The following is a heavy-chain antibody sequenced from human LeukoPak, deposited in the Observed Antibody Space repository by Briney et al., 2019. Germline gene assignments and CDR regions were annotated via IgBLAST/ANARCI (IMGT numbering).Heavy chain of an antibody. CDR1: GYSISSGYY. Sequence: PSETLSLTCAVSGYSISSGYYWGWIRQPPGKGLEWIGSIYHSGSTYYNPSLKSRVTISEDTSKNQFSLKLSSVTAADTAVYYCATRIYSRGWPRRPTFFDYWGQGTLVTVSS. CDR3: ATRIYSRGWPRRPTFFDY. CDR2: IYHSGST. D-gene: IGHD6-19*01. J-gene: IGHJ4*02. V-gene: IGHV4-38-2*01.